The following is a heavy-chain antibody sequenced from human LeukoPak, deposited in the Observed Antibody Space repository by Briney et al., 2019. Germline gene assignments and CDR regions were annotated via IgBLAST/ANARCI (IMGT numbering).Heavy chain of an antibody. D-gene: IGHD3-10*01. Sequence: GGSLRRYCAASGFTFSSYAMSWLRQAPGHGLEWVSTLSDSGGDTSYEDSVRGRFTISKDNSKSYLYLQMISLRAQDTDVYYCAKVPYSDYGSGRPPFMDAWSQGTTVAISS. V-gene: IGHV3-23*01. CDR1: GFTFSSYA. CDR3: AKVPYSDYGSGRPPFMDA. J-gene: IGHJ6*02. CDR2: LSDSGGDT.